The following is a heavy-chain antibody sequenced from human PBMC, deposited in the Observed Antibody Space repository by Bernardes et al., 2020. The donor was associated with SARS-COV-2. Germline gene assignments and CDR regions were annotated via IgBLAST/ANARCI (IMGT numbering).Heavy chain of an antibody. D-gene: IGHD7-27*01. CDR1: GFTFSSYS. CDR3: TRSTRWGLDY. V-gene: IGHV3-48*01. CDR2: ISSSSSTI. J-gene: IGHJ4*02. Sequence: GSLRLSCAASGFTFSSYSMNWVRQAPGKGLEWVSYISSSSSTIYYADSVKGRFTISRDNAKNSLYLQMNSLKTDDTAVYYCTRSTRWGLDYWGQGTLVTVSS.